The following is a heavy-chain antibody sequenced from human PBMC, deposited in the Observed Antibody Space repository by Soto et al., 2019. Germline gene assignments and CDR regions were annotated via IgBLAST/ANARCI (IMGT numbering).Heavy chain of an antibody. CDR3: AKEDEGGGAFDI. CDR2: ISYDGSNK. D-gene: IGHD3-16*01. V-gene: IGHV3-30*18. Sequence: QVQLVESGGGVVQPGRSLRLSCAASGFTFSSYGMHWVRQAPGKGLEWVAVISYDGSNKYYADSVKGRFTISRDNSKNKLYLQMNSLRAEDTAVYYCAKEDEGGGAFDIWGQGTMVTVSS. J-gene: IGHJ3*02. CDR1: GFTFSSYG.